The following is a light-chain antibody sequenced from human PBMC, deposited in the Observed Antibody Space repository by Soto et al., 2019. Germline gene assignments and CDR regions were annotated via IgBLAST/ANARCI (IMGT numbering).Light chain of an antibody. CDR3: RKCNTCLWR. CDR1: DTISVW. V-gene: IGKV1-5*03. Sequence: EMPESVSLATVAESTGDRVTXTCRASDTISVWLAWYQEKPGRPPNLLMCTSSSLQSGVPSRFRTGGSGTEFTLTLGGLQPNDFEAFYGRKCNTCLWRFG. J-gene: IGKJ1*01. CDR2: TSS.